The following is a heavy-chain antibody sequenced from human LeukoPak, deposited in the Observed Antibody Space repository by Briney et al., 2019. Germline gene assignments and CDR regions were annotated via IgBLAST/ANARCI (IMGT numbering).Heavy chain of an antibody. CDR1: GYSISSGYY. V-gene: IGHV4-38-2*02. D-gene: IGHD3-9*01. Sequence: PSETLSLTCTVSGYSISSGYYWGWIRQPPGKGLEWIGSIYHSGSTYYNPSLKSRVTISVDTSKNQFSLKLSSVTAADTAVYYCASAAQYYDILTGHYTPTYFDYWGQGTLVTVSS. CDR2: IYHSGST. CDR3: ASAAQYYDILTGHYTPTYFDY. J-gene: IGHJ4*02.